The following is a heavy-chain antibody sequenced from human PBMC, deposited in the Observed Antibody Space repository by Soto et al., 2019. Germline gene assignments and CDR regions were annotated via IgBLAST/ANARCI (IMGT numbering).Heavy chain of an antibody. J-gene: IGHJ4*02. CDR1: GYSFTSYW. CDR3: ARHGRYFDWLLYAPPPFDY. Sequence: VESLKISCEGSGYSFTSYWIAWVRQMPGKGLGWMGIIYPGDSDTRYSPSFQGQVTISADKSISTAYLQWSSLKASDTAMYYCARHGRYFDWLLYAPPPFDYWGQGTLVTVSS. D-gene: IGHD3-9*01. CDR2: IYPGDSDT. V-gene: IGHV5-51*01.